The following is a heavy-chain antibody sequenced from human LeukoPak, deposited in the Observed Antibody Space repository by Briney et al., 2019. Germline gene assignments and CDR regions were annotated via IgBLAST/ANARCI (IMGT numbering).Heavy chain of an antibody. J-gene: IGHJ6*02. Sequence: SVEVSCKASGGTFSSYAISWVRQAPGQGLEWMGGIIPIFGTANYAQKFQGRVTITADESTSTAYMELSSLRSEDTAVYYCARGSGTIFGVVIKQYGMDVWGQGTTVTASS. CDR1: GGTFSSYA. CDR3: ARGSGTIFGVVIKQYGMDV. V-gene: IGHV1-69*13. D-gene: IGHD3-3*01. CDR2: IIPIFGTA.